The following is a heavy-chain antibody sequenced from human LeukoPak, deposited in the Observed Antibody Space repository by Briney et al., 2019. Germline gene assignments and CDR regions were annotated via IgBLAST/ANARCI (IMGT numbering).Heavy chain of an antibody. Sequence: SETLSLTCAVSGGSISSGGYSWSWIRQPPGKGLEWIGSIYHSERTHYNPSLKSRVTISVDTSKNQFSLKLSSVTAADTAVYYCARVLPITPYFDYWGQGTLVTVSS. V-gene: IGHV4-39*07. CDR3: ARVLPITPYFDY. J-gene: IGHJ4*02. CDR1: GGSISSGGYS. D-gene: IGHD1-20*01. CDR2: IYHSERT.